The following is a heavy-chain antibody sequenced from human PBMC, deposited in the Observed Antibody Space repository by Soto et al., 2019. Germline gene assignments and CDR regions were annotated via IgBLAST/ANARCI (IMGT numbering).Heavy chain of an antibody. J-gene: IGHJ6*03. D-gene: IGHD3-10*01. V-gene: IGHV1-69*04. CDR1: GDTFSNHT. CDR3: ARVAEMGSVTKGYYYYMDV. Sequence: QVQLVQSGAEVKKPGSSVKVSCKASGDTFSNHTISWLRQAPGQGLEWMGRIIPILGVATYAQKFQVRVTITADKTTTTAYMELSSLRSAGTAVYYCARVAEMGSVTKGYYYYMDVWGKGTTVTVSS. CDR2: IIPILGVA.